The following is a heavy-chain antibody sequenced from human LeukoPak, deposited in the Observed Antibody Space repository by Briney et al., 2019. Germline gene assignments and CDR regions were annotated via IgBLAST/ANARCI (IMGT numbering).Heavy chain of an antibody. CDR3: ARDYCSSTSCFYYYYGMDV. CDR2: MNPNSGNT. Sequence: EASVKVSCKASGYTFTSYDINWVRQATGQGLEWMGWMNPNSGNTGYAQKFQGRVTMTRNTSISTAYTELSSLRSEDTAVYYCARDYCSSTSCFYYYYGMDVWGQGTTVTVSS. D-gene: IGHD2-2*01. V-gene: IGHV1-8*01. CDR1: GYTFTSYD. J-gene: IGHJ6*02.